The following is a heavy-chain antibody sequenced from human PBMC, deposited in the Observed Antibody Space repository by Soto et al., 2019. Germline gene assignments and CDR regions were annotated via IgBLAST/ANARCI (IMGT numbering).Heavy chain of an antibody. V-gene: IGHV3-21*01. Sequence: PGGSLRLSCAASGFTFNSYSMNWVRQAPWKGLEWVSSMSRSSRYIYYADSVKGRFTISRDNAKNSVYLQMNSLRAEDTAVYYCARDGGVAATLANYFDYWGQGTLFTVSS. CDR1: GFTFNSYS. J-gene: IGHJ4*02. CDR2: MSRSSRYI. CDR3: ARDGGVAATLANYFDY. D-gene: IGHD2-15*01.